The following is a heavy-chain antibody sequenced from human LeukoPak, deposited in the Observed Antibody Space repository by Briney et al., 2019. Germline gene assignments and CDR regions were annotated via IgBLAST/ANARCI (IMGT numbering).Heavy chain of an antibody. V-gene: IGHV3-7*01. CDR3: ARGVRTGTTGYMDV. CDR2: IKQDGSEK. D-gene: IGHD1-7*01. CDR1: GFIFSNYE. J-gene: IGHJ6*03. Sequence: PGGSLRLSCTASGFIFSNYEMNWVRQAPGKGLERVANIKQDGSEKYYVDSVKGRFTISRDNAKNSLYLQMNSLRAEDTAVYYCARGVRTGTTGYMDVWGKGTTVTVSS.